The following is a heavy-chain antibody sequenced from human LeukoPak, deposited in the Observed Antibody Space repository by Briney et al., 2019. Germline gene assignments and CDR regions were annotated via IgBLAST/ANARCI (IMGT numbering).Heavy chain of an antibody. J-gene: IGHJ1*01. CDR1: GFTFSDYY. Sequence: GGSLRLSCAASGFTFSDYYMSWIRQAPGKGLDWVSSISSSGSYKHYVDSVKGRFTISRDNAKNSLYLQMNSLRAEDTAVYYCARGASFATTSTEYFQNWGQGTLVTVSS. V-gene: IGHV3-11*06. D-gene: IGHD1-1*01. CDR3: ARGASFATTSTEYFQN. CDR2: ISSSGSYK.